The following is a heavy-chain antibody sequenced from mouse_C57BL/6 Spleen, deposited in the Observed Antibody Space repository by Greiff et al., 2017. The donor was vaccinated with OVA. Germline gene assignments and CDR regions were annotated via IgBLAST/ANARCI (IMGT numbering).Heavy chain of an antibody. D-gene: IGHD2-5*01. CDR2: INPNNGGT. CDR1: GYTFTDYY. J-gene: IGHJ4*01. CDR3: AKAYYSNYGAMDY. Sequence: EVQLQQSGPELVKPGASVKISCKASGYTFTDYYMNWVKQSHGKSLEWIGDINPNNGGTSYNQKFKGKATLTVDKSSSTAYMELRSLTSEDSAVYYCAKAYYSNYGAMDYWGQGTSVTVSS. V-gene: IGHV1-26*01.